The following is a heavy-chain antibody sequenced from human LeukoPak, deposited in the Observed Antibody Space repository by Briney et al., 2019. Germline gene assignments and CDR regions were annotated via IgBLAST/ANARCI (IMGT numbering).Heavy chain of an antibody. J-gene: IGHJ4*02. V-gene: IGHV3-21*01. CDR2: ISSAISYI. CDR1: GFTFSSYS. Sequence: PGGSLRLSCAASGFTFSSYSMSWVRQAPGRGLEWVSSISSAISYIYYADSVKGRFTISRDNAKNSLYLQMNSLRAEDTAVYYCARETELGNFDYWGQGTLVTVSS. CDR3: ARETELGNFDY. D-gene: IGHD7-27*01.